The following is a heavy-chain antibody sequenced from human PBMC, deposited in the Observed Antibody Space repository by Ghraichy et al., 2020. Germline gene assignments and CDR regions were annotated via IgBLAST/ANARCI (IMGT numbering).Heavy chain of an antibody. CDR1: GYTFRDNY. V-gene: IGHV1-2*02. D-gene: IGHD3-3*02. Sequence: ASVKVSCKSSGYTFRDNYLQWVRQAPGQGLETMGWINPNSGGTNYAQKFQGRVTMTSDTSITTAYMELSRVTSDDTAVYYCARGSIVGGTVKYASDIWGQGTLVTVSS. CDR3: ARGSIVGGTVKYASDI. CDR2: INPNSGGT. J-gene: IGHJ3*02.